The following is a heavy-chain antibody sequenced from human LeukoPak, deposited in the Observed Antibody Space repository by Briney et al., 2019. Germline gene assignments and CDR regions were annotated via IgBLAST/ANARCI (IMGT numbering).Heavy chain of an antibody. J-gene: IGHJ4*02. CDR1: GLTFSNYW. V-gene: IGHV3-7*01. Sequence: GGSLRLSCVVSGLTFSNYWMIWVRQAPGKGLESVAIVNEDGSAKYYLDPVKGRFTISRDNARNSLYLEMNSLRAEDTAVYYCARDYWRSIDHWGQGTLVTVSS. CDR3: ARDYWRSIDH. D-gene: IGHD1-1*01. CDR2: VNEDGSAK.